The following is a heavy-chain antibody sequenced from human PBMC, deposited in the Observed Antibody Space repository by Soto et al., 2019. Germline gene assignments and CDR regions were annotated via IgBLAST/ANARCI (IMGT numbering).Heavy chain of an antibody. CDR3: ARSIAAGVNWFDP. D-gene: IGHD2-15*01. J-gene: IGHJ5*02. CDR1: GFTFSSYW. Sequence: EVQLVESGGGLVQPGGSLRLSCAASGFTFSSYWMHWVRQAPGKGLVWVSRFNSDGSSTSYADSVKGRFTISRDNAKNTLYLQMNSLRAEDTAVYYCARSIAAGVNWFDPWGQGTLVTVSS. V-gene: IGHV3-74*01. CDR2: FNSDGSST.